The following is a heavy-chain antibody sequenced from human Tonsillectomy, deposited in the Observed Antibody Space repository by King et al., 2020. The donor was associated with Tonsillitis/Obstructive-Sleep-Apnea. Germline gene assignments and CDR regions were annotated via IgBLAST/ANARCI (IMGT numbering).Heavy chain of an antibody. Sequence: VQLQQWGAGLLKPSETLSLTCGVYGGSFSGYYWSWIRQPPGKGLEWIGEINHSGSTNYNPSLKSRVTVSVDTSKNQFSLKLSSVTAADRAVYYCARTFGDYGGNVDYWGQGTLVIVSP. J-gene: IGHJ4*02. CDR1: GGSFSGYY. D-gene: IGHD4-23*01. CDR3: ARTFGDYGGNVDY. CDR2: INHSGST. V-gene: IGHV4-34*01.